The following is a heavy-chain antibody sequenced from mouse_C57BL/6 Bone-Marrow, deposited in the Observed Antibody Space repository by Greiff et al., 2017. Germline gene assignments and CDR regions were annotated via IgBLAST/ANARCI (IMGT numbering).Heavy chain of an antibody. CDR3: ARPIYDGYPWYFDV. V-gene: IGHV1-69*01. J-gene: IGHJ1*03. CDR1: GYTFTSYW. CDR2: IDPSDSYT. D-gene: IGHD2-3*01. Sequence: VQLKQSGAELVMPGASVKLSCKASGYTFTSYWMHWVKQRPGQGLEWIGEIDPSDSYTNYNQKFKGKSTLTVDKSSSTAYMQLSSLTSEDSAVYYCARPIYDGYPWYFDVWGTGTTVTVSS.